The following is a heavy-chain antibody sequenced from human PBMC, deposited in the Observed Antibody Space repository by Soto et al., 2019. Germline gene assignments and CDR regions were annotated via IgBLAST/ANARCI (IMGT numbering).Heavy chain of an antibody. V-gene: IGHV1-46*01. Sequence: GASVKVSCKASGYTFTSYYMHWVRQAPGHGLAWMGIINTSGGSTSYAQKFQGRVTMTRDTSTSTVYMELSSLRSEDTAVYYCARATATTVVTPDAFDIWGQGTIVTVSS. J-gene: IGHJ3*02. CDR3: ARATATTVVTPDAFDI. D-gene: IGHD4-17*01. CDR1: GYTFTSYY. CDR2: INTSGGST.